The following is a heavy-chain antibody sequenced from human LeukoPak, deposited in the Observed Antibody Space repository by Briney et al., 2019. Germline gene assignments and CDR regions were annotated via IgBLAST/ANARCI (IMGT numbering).Heavy chain of an antibody. J-gene: IGHJ4*02. CDR2: ISADGGST. CDR3: AKESGKFDY. V-gene: IGHV3-43*02. CDR1: GFTVSSYY. Sequence: PGGSLRLSCAACGFTVSSYYMTWVRQDPGKGLEWVSLISADGGSTFSADSVKGRFSISRDNSKNSLYLQMNSLRSEDTAMYYCAKESGKFDYWGQGTLVAISS.